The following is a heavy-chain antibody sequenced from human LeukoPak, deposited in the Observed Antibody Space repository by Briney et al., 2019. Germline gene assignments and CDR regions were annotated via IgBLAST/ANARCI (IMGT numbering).Heavy chain of an antibody. J-gene: IGHJ3*02. CDR3: ARGGRFGDAFDI. V-gene: IGHV3-30*04. Sequence: GRSLRLSCAASGFTFSSFAMHWVRQAPGKGLEWVAVISYGGGNQYYADSVKGRFTISRDNSKNTLYLQMNSLRAEDTAVYYCARGGRFGDAFDIWGQGTMVTVSS. CDR1: GFTFSSFA. D-gene: IGHD3-10*01. CDR2: ISYGGGNQ.